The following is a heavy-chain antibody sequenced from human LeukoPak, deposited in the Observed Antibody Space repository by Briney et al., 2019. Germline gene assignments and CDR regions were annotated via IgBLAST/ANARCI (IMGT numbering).Heavy chain of an antibody. Sequence: PGGSLRLSCAASGFTFSSYGMHWVRQAPGKGLEWVAFIRYDGSNKYYADSVKGRFTISRDNSKNTLYLQMNSLRAEDTAVYYCARDRMEWFGEFDYWGQGTLVTVSS. D-gene: IGHD3-10*01. CDR1: GFTFSSYG. V-gene: IGHV3-30*02. CDR3: ARDRMEWFGEFDY. J-gene: IGHJ4*02. CDR2: IRYDGSNK.